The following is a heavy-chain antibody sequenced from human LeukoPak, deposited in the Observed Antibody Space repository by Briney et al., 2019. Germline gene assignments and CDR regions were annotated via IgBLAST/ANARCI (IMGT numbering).Heavy chain of an antibody. Sequence: PSETLSLTCTVSGGXISSYYCSWIRQPPGKGLEWIGYIYYSGSTNYNPSLKSRVTISVDTSKNQFSLKLSSVTAADTAVYYCARVHDSLAYYYYGMDVWGQGTTVTVSS. D-gene: IGHD3-22*01. CDR3: ARVHDSLAYYYYGMDV. CDR1: GGXISSYY. V-gene: IGHV4-59*01. J-gene: IGHJ6*02. CDR2: IYYSGST.